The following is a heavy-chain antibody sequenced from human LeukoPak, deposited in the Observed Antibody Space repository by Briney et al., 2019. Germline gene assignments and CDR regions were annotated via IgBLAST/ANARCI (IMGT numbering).Heavy chain of an antibody. CDR2: INSGGTT. V-gene: IGHV3-53*01. CDR1: GFTVSSDF. Sequence: PGGSLRLSCAASGFTVSSDFISWVRQAPGKGLEWVSVINSGGTTFYIDSVKGRFTISRDDAKNTVFLQMNRLRAEDTAVYYCAKDRGVTKNWFDPWGQGTLVTVSS. D-gene: IGHD3-10*01. J-gene: IGHJ5*02. CDR3: AKDRGVTKNWFDP.